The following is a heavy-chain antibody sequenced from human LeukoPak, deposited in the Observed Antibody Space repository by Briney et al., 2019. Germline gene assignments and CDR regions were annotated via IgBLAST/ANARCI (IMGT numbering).Heavy chain of an antibody. J-gene: IGHJ4*02. V-gene: IGHV4-39*01. CDR2: IYYSGST. Sequence: PSETLSLTCTVSGGSISSSDYYWGWIRQPPGKGLEWIGNIYYSGSTYYNPSLKSRVTISVDTSKNQFSLKLSSVTAADTAVYYCVSGIQLWFHHSYWGQGTLVTVSS. CDR3: VSGIQLWFHHSY. D-gene: IGHD5-18*01. CDR1: GGSISSSDYY.